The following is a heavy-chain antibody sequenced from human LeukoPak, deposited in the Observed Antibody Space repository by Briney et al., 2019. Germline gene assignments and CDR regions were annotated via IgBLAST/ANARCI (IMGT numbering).Heavy chain of an antibody. CDR3: ARDPLSSSSFDL. CDR2: IKQDGSEK. D-gene: IGHD6-13*01. CDR1: GFTFSSYW. V-gene: IGHV3-7*01. J-gene: IGHJ4*02. Sequence: GGSLRLSCAASGFTFSSYWMSWVRQAPGKGLEWVANIKQDGSEKYYVDSVKGRFTVSRDNAKNSLYLQMNRLRAEDTAVYYCARDPLSSSSFDLWGQGTLVTVSS.